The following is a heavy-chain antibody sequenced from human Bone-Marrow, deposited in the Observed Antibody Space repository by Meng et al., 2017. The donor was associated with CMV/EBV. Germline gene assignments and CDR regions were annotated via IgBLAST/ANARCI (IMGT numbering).Heavy chain of an antibody. J-gene: IGHJ4*02. Sequence: SVKVSCKASGGTFSSYAISWVRQAPGQGLEWMGGVIPILDITNNAQKFQGRVTITADKSTSTAYMELSSLRSEDTAVYYCASGESGSYSYYFDYWGQGTLATFSS. V-gene: IGHV1-69*10. D-gene: IGHD1-26*01. CDR2: VIPILDIT. CDR1: GGTFSSYA. CDR3: ASGESGSYSYYFDY.